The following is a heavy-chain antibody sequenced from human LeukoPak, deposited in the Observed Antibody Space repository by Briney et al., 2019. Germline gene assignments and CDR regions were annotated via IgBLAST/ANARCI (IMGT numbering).Heavy chain of an antibody. Sequence: SETLSLTCAVXXGSXXXYXWXXXXXXPGXXLEWIGYIYYTGSTXXXXXLESRVTISVDTSKSQFSLKLTSVTAADTAVYYCXREYSSSWYYFDYWGQGTLVTVSS. V-gene: IGHV4-59*08. CDR1: XGSXXXYX. CDR3: XREYSSSWYYFDY. D-gene: IGHD6-13*01. CDR2: IYYTGST. J-gene: IGHJ4*02.